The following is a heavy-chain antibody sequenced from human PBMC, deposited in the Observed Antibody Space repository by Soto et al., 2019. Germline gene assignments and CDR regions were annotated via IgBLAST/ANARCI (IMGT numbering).Heavy chain of an antibody. CDR2: ISGSGGST. D-gene: IGHD3-9*01. Sequence: PGGSLRLSCAASGFTFSSYAMSWVRQAPGKGLEWVSAISGSGGSTYYADSVKGRFTTSRDNSKNTLYLQMNSLRAEDTAVYYCAKDSGELRYFDWYRNYYYGMDVWGQGTTVTVSS. CDR1: GFTFSSYA. CDR3: AKDSGELRYFDWYRNYYYGMDV. J-gene: IGHJ6*02. V-gene: IGHV3-23*01.